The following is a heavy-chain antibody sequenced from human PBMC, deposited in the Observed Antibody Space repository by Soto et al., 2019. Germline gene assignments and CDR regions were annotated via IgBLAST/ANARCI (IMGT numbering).Heavy chain of an antibody. CDR3: ATGDEVATTSSRGMDA. J-gene: IGHJ6*02. Sequence: QVQLVQSGAEVKKPGASVKVYCKASGYTFTSYDINWVRQATGQGLEWMGWMNPNSGNTGYAQKFQGRVTMTRDTSIRTAYMELSSVRSEGTAAYYCATGDEVATTSSRGMDAWGQRTTVTVSS. D-gene: IGHD5-12*01. V-gene: IGHV1-8*01. CDR1: GYTFTSYD. CDR2: MNPNSGNT.